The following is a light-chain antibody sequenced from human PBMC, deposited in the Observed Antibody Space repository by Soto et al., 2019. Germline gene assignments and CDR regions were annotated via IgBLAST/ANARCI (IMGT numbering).Light chain of an antibody. CDR3: SSYAGNNTYV. Sequence: QSVLTQPASVSGSPGQSITISCTGTSSDVGTYNLVSWYQQHPGKVPKLIIYEVFKRPSGVSDRFSGSKSGSTASLTVSGLHTEDEADYYCSSYAGNNTYVFGSGTKVTVL. V-gene: IGLV2-14*02. CDR1: SSDVGTYNL. CDR2: EVF. J-gene: IGLJ1*01.